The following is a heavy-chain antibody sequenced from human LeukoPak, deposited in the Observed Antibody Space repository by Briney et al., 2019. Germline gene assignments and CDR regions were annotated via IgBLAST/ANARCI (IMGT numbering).Heavy chain of an antibody. V-gene: IGHV4-39*07. J-gene: IGHJ5*02. CDR3: ARVDYGDYVINH. D-gene: IGHD4-17*01. Sequence: SETLSLTCTVSGGSISSSNFYWGWIRQPPGKGLEWIGSIYYSGSTYYNPSLKSRVTISVDRSKNQFSLNLGSVTAADTAIYYCARVDYGDYVINHWGQGTLVTVSS. CDR1: GGSISSSNFY. CDR2: IYYSGST.